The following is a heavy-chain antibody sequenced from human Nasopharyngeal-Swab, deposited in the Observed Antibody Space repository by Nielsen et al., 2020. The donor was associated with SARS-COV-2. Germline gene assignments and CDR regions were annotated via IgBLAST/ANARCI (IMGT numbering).Heavy chain of an antibody. CDR2: IGTTGGNI. J-gene: IGHJ4*02. D-gene: IGHD5-24*01. Sequence: GGSLRLSCAASGFTFSSYSMSWVRQAPGKGLEFVSGIGTTGGNIEYADSVKGRFTVSRDNSTNTLGLQMNSLSLEDTAVYYCAKWRGPQSEFDFWGQGTLVTVSS. V-gene: IGHV3-23*01. CDR3: AKWRGPQSEFDF. CDR1: GFTFSSYS.